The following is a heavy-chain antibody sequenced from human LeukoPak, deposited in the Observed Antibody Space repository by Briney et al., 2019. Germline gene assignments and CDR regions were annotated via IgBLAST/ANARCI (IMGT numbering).Heavy chain of an antibody. CDR2: INAGNGNT. V-gene: IGHV1-3*01. CDR3: ARLYDYSNYFDY. J-gene: IGHJ4*02. Sequence: ASVTVSCKASGYTFTSYAMHWVRQAPGQRLEWMGWINAGNGNTKYSQKFQGRVTITRDTSASTAYMELSSLRSEDTAVYYCARLYDYSNYFDYWGQGTLVTVSS. CDR1: GYTFTSYA. D-gene: IGHD4-11*01.